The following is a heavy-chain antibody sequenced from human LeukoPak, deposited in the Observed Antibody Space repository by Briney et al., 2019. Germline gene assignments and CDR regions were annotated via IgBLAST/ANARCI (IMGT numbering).Heavy chain of an antibody. Sequence: PSETLSLTCAVYGGSFSGYYWSWIRQPPGKGLEWIGEINHSGSTNYNPSLKSRVTISLDTSKNQFSLKLSSVTAADTAFYYCARLRWFPRAFDIWGQGTMVTVSS. D-gene: IGHD4-23*01. CDR3: ARLRWFPRAFDI. J-gene: IGHJ3*02. CDR2: INHSGST. V-gene: IGHV4-34*01. CDR1: GGSFSGYY.